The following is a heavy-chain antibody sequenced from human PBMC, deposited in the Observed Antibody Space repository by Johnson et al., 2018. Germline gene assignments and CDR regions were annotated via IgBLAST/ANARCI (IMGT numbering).Heavy chain of an antibody. CDR3: ARVSMGTLYYMDV. J-gene: IGHJ6*03. V-gene: IGHV4-61*02. D-gene: IGHD2/OR15-2a*01. CDR1: GDSISSGTHY. Sequence: QVQLQESGPGLVKPSQTLSLICTVSGDSISSGTHYWGWIRQPAGKGLEWIGRIYTSGNTNYNPSLKSRVTISVDTSKNQFSLKLSSVTAADTGVYFCARVSMGTLYYMDVGGKGTTVTVSS. CDR2: IYTSGNT.